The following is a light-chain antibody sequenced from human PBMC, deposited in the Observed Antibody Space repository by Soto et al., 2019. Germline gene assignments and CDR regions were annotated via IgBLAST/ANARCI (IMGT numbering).Light chain of an antibody. CDR1: QGISSY. V-gene: IGKV1-8*01. J-gene: IGKJ1*01. CDR3: QQYHSYPRT. Sequence: AIRMTQSPSSFSASTGDRVTITCRASQGISSYLAWYQQKPGKAPKLLIYAASTLQSGVPSRFSGSGSGTDFTLTISCLQSEDFATYYCQQYHSYPRTFGHGTKV. CDR2: AAS.